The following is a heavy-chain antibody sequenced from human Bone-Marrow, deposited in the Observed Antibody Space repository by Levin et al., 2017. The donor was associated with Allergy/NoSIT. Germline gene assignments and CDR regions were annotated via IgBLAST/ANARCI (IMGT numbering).Heavy chain of an antibody. CDR1: GDKSSNYW. J-gene: IGHJ4*02. CDR2: IYPGDLDI. Sequence: GESLKISCMDSGDKSSNYWFGWVRQMPGKGLEWMGIIYPGDLDIRYSPSFRGQVTLSSDRSINAAYLQWSSLKASDTAIYYCARGNNKYWELWGLGTLVTVSS. CDR3: ARGNNKYWEL. V-gene: IGHV5-51*01. D-gene: IGHD3-10*01.